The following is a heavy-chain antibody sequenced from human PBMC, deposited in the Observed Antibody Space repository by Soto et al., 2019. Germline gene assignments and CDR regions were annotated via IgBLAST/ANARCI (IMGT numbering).Heavy chain of an antibody. CDR2: IWYDGSNK. D-gene: IGHD3-22*01. CDR1: GFTFSSYG. V-gene: IGHV3-33*01. J-gene: IGHJ6*02. Sequence: GGSLRLSCAASGFTFSSYGMHWVRQAPGKGLEWVAVIWYDGSNKYYADSVKGRFTISRDNSKNTLFLQMNSLRAEDTAVYYCARDGNYNDSSGSHYYGMDAWGQGTTVTVSS. CDR3: ARDGNYNDSSGSHYYGMDA.